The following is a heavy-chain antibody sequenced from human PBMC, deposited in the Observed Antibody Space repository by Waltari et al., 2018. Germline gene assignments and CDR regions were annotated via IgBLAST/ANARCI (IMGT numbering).Heavy chain of an antibody. J-gene: IGHJ6*02. CDR3: AKEYSYAFFVYGMDV. CDR2: IRYDGSNK. Sequence: QVQLVESGGGVVQPGRSLRPSCVASGSPVSSSGIPWGRQAAGKGLEWVACIRYDGSNKYYADSVKGRFTISRDNSKNTLYLQMNSLRAEDTAVYYCAKEYSYAFFVYGMDVWGQGTTVTVSS. V-gene: IGHV3-30*02. CDR1: GSPVSSSG. D-gene: IGHD5-18*01.